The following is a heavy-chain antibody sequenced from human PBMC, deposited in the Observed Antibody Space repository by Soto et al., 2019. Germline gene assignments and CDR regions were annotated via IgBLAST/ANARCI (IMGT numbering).Heavy chain of an antibody. D-gene: IGHD5-18*01. Sequence: SETLSLTCTVSGGSISSSSYYWGWIRQPPGKGLEWIGSIYYSGSTYSNPSLKSRVTISVDTSKNQFSLKLSSVTAADTAVYYCACIFSGGYGYGFYYYGMDVWGQGTTVT. CDR2: IYYSGST. CDR1: GGSISSSSYY. J-gene: IGHJ6*02. CDR3: ACIFSGGYGYGFYYYGMDV. V-gene: IGHV4-39*01.